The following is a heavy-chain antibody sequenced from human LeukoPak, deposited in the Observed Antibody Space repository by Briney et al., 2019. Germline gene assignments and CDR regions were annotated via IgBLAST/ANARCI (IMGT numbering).Heavy chain of an antibody. Sequence: PSETLSLTCAVYGGSFSGYYWSWIRQPPGKGLEWIGEINHSGSTNYNPSLKSRVTISVDTSKNQFSLKLSSVTAADTAVYYCARGEMATIIYYYYYYMDVWGKGTTVTVSS. V-gene: IGHV4-34*01. CDR3: ARGEMATIIYYYYYYMDV. J-gene: IGHJ6*03. D-gene: IGHD5-24*01. CDR1: GGSFSGYY. CDR2: INHSGST.